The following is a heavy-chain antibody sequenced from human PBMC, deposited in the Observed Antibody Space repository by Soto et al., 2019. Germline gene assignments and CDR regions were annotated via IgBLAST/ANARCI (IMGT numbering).Heavy chain of an antibody. D-gene: IGHD5-12*01. J-gene: IGHJ4*02. CDR1: GGTFSSYA. V-gene: IGHV1-69*13. Sequence: SVKVSCKASGGTFSSYAISWVRQAPGQGLEWMGGIIPIFGTANYAQKFQGRVTITADESTSTAYMELSSLRSEDTAVYYCANGARDGYNYNYWGQGALVTVSS. CDR2: IIPIFGTA. CDR3: ANGARDGYNYNY.